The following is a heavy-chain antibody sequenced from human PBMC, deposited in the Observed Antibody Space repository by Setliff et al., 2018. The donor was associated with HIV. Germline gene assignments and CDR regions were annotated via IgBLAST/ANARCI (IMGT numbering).Heavy chain of an antibody. Sequence: ASVKVSCKVSGYTLTELSMHWVRQAPGKGLEWMGGFDPEDGETIYAQKFQGRVTMTEDTSTDTAYMELSSLRFEDTAVYYCARDGGPGSGWGDYSYYYSMDVWGKGTTVTVSS. CDR3: ARDGGPGSGWGDYSYYYSMDV. V-gene: IGHV1-24*01. CDR2: FDPEDGET. CDR1: GYTLTELS. D-gene: IGHD6-19*01. J-gene: IGHJ6*04.